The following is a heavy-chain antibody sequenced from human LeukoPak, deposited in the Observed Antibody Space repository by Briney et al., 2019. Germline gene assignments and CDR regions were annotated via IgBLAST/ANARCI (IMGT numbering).Heavy chain of an antibody. J-gene: IGHJ4*02. V-gene: IGHV3-21*01. Sequence: GGSLRLSCAASGFTFSSYSMNWVRQAPGKGPEWVSSISSSSSYIYYADSVKGRFTISRDNAKNSLYLQMNSLRAEDTAVYYCARDRVAVAGTRYFDYWGQGTLVTVSS. CDR3: ARDRVAVAGTRYFDY. D-gene: IGHD6-19*01. CDR2: ISSSSSYI. CDR1: GFTFSSYS.